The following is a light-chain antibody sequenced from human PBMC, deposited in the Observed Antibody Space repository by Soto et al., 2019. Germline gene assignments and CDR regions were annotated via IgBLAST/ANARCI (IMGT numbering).Light chain of an antibody. V-gene: IGLV2-23*02. Sequence: QSALTQPASVSGSPGQSITISCTGTSSNVRSYKLVSWYQQHPGKAPKLMIFEVNKRPSEVSNRFSGSKSGNTASLTISGLKVEDEADYYCCSSGGSPTYVFGTGTKLTVL. CDR3: CSSGGSPTYV. J-gene: IGLJ1*01. CDR2: EVN. CDR1: SSNVRSYKL.